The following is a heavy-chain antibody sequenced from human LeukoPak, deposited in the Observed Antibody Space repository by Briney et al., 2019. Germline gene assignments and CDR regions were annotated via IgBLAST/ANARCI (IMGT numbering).Heavy chain of an antibody. CDR3: ARVAQEQLGLFDY. V-gene: IGHV4-59*08. D-gene: IGHD6-6*01. CDR2: IYYSGST. Sequence: SETLSLTCTVSGGSISSYYWSWIRQPPGKGLEWIGYIYYSGSTNYNPSLKSRVIISVDTSKNQFSLKLSSVTAADTAVYYCARVAQEQLGLFDYWGQGTLVTVSS. J-gene: IGHJ4*02. CDR1: GGSISSYY.